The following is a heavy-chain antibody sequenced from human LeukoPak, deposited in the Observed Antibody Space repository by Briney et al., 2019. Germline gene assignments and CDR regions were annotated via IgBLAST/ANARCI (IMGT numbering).Heavy chain of an antibody. CDR2: IYPGDSDT. V-gene: IGHV5-51*01. D-gene: IGHD7-27*01. CDR3: ASRTGDHPYFDY. J-gene: IGHJ4*02. Sequence: GESLKISCEFSGDIFTTYWIAWVRQMPGKGLEWMGIIYPGDSDTRYNPSFQGQVTISADTSISTAYVQWSSLKASDTAIYYCASRTGDHPYFDYWGQGTLVAVSS. CDR1: GDIFTTYW.